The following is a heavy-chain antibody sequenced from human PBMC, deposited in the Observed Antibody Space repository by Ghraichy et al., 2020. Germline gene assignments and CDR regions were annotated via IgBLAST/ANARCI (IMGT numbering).Heavy chain of an antibody. Sequence: ESLNISCTVSGGSISSYYWSWIRQPPGKGLEWIGYIYYSGSTNYNPSLKSRVTISVDTSKNQFSLKLSSVTAADTAVYYCARHGPNNYDFWSGYYSHYYYYMDVWGKGTTVTVSS. CDR2: IYYSGST. J-gene: IGHJ6*03. CDR3: ARHGPNNYDFWSGYYSHYYYYMDV. V-gene: IGHV4-59*08. D-gene: IGHD3-3*01. CDR1: GGSISSYY.